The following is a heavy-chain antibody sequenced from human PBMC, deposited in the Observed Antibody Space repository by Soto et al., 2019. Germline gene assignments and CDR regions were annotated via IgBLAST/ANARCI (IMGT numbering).Heavy chain of an antibody. CDR2: IWYDENNK. D-gene: IGHD6-19*01. Sequence: QVQVVESGGGVVQPGRSLRLSCEASGFTFNTYGMHWVRQAPGKGLEWVAVIWYDENNKYYADSVKGRFTISRDNSKNTLYLQMNSLRGEDTAVYYCARDKGGGAVVPDYWGQGTLVTVSS. CDR1: GFTFNTYG. J-gene: IGHJ4*02. V-gene: IGHV3-33*01. CDR3: ARDKGGGAVVPDY.